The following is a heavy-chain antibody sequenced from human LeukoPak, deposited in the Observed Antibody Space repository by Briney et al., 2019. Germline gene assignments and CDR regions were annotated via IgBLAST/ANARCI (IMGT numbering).Heavy chain of an antibody. Sequence: PGRSLRLSCAASGFTLSSYGMHWVRQAPGKGLEWVAVISYDGSNKYYADSVKGRFTISRDNSKNTLYLQMNSLRAEDTAVYYCAKECGGDCYYFDYWGQGTLVTVSS. D-gene: IGHD2-21*02. CDR2: ISYDGSNK. CDR1: GFTLSSYG. V-gene: IGHV3-30*18. CDR3: AKECGGDCYYFDY. J-gene: IGHJ4*02.